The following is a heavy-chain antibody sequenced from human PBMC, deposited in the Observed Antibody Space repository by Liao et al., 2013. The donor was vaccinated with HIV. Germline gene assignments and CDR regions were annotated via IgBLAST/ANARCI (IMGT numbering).Heavy chain of an antibody. CDR1: GGSFSGYY. J-gene: IGHJ3*02. CDR2: INHSGST. D-gene: IGHD3-10*01. Sequence: QVQLQQWGAGLLKPSETLSLTCAVYGGSFSGYYWSWIRQPPGKGLEWIGEINHSGSTNYNPSLKSRVTISVDTSKNQFSLKLSSVTAADTAVYYCARGYGSGSYFKEGAFDIWGQGTMVTVSS. CDR3: ARGYGSGSYFKEGAFDI. V-gene: IGHV4-34*01.